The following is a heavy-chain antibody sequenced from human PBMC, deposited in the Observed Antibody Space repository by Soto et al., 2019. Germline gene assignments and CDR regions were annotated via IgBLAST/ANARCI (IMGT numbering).Heavy chain of an antibody. CDR3: GEQQRDKYYYYGMDV. Sequence: QVQLVQSGAEVKKPGSSVKVSCKASGGTFSSYAISWVRQATGQGLEWMGGIIPIFGTANYAQKFQGRVTITTDESTSTAYMELSSLRSEDTAVYYCGEQQRDKYYYYGMDVWGQGTTVTVSS. CDR2: IIPIFGTA. J-gene: IGHJ6*02. CDR1: GGTFSSYA. D-gene: IGHD6-13*01. V-gene: IGHV1-69*01.